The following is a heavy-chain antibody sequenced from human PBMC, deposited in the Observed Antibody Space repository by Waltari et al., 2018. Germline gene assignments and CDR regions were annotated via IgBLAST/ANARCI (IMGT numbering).Heavy chain of an antibody. CDR1: GFTFSSYS. CDR3: ARSQQDYYDSSGSIRHAFDI. CDR2: ISSSSSTI. V-gene: IGHV3-48*04. D-gene: IGHD3-22*01. Sequence: EVQLVESGGGLVQPGGSLRLSCAASGFTFSSYSMNWVRQAPGKGLEWVSYISSSSSTIYYADSVKGRFTISRDNAKNSLYLQMNSLRAEDTAVYYCARSQQDYYDSSGSIRHAFDIWGQGTMVTVSS. J-gene: IGHJ3*02.